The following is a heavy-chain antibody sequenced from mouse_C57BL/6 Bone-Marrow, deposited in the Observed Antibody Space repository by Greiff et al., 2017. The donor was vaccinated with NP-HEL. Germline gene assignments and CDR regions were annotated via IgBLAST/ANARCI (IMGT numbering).Heavy chain of an antibody. Sequence: EVQGVESGPGMVKPSQSLSLTCTVTGYSITSGYDWHWIRHFPGNKLEWMGYISYSGSTNYNPSLKSRISITHDTSKNHFFLKLNSVTTEDTATYYCARRANWYYAMDYWGQGTSVTVSS. J-gene: IGHJ4*01. D-gene: IGHD4-1*01. V-gene: IGHV3-1*01. CDR1: GYSITSGYD. CDR3: ARRANWYYAMDY. CDR2: ISYSGST.